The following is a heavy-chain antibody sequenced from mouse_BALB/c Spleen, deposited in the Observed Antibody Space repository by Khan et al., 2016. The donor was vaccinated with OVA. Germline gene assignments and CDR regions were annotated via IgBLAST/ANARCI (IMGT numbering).Heavy chain of an antibody. J-gene: IGHJ4*01. CDR3: ASTARAYYYAMDY. Sequence: QVQLKQSGAELMKPGASVKISCKASDYTFSTYWIEWVKQRPGHGLEWIGEILPRSGSTNYNENFKGKATFTADTSSNTAYMQLSSLTSEDSAVYYCASTARAYYYAMDYWGQGTSVTVSS. V-gene: IGHV1-9*01. CDR2: ILPRSGST. D-gene: IGHD3-1*01. CDR1: DYTFSTYW.